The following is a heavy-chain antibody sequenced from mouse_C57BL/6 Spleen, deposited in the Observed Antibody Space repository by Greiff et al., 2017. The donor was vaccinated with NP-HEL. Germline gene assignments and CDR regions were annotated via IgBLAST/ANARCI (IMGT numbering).Heavy chain of an antibody. CDR3: TRNLYYYGSSSYAMDY. V-gene: IGHV1-15*01. D-gene: IGHD1-1*01. CDR1: GYTFTDYE. J-gene: IGHJ4*01. CDR2: IDPETGGT. Sequence: QVQLKESGAELVRPGASVTLSCKASGYTFTDYEMHWVKQTPVHGLEWIGAIDPETGGTAYNQKFKGKAILTADKSSSTAYMELRSLTSEDSAVYYCTRNLYYYGSSSYAMDYWGQGTSVTVSS.